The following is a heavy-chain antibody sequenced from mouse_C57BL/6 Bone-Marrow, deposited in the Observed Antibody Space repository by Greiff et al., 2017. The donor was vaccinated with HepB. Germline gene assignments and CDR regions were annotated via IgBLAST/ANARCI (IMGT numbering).Heavy chain of an antibody. CDR1: GYTFTDYY. Sequence: VQLQQSGPELVKPGASVKISCKASGYTFTDYYMNWVKQSHGKSLEWIGDINPNNGGTSYNQKFKGKATLTVDKSSSTAYMELRSLTSEDSAVYYCARKRDLLGYAMDYWGQGTSVTVSS. D-gene: IGHD2-1*01. CDR3: ARKRDLLGYAMDY. CDR2: INPNNGGT. V-gene: IGHV1-26*01. J-gene: IGHJ4*01.